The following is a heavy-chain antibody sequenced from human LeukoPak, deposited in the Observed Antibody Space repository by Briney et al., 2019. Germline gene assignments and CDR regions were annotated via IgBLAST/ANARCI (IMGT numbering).Heavy chain of an antibody. CDR1: GYSFTTYW. J-gene: IGHJ5*02. D-gene: IGHD5-12*01. CDR3: AGRRGFSGFDFSFDP. V-gene: IGHV5-51*01. CDR2: IYPGDSDT. Sequence: GESLKISRKGSGYSFTTYWIAWVRRMPGKGLEWMGIIYPGDSDTRYSPSFQGQVTISADKSISTAYLQWSSLKASDTAMYYCAGRRGFSGFDFSFDPWGQGTLVTVPS.